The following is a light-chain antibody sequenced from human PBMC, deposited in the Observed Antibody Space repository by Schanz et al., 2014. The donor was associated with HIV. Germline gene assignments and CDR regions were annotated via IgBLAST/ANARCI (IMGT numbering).Light chain of an antibody. J-gene: IGKJ2*01. CDR3: QQYGFSPPHT. CDR1: QSVGTN. CDR2: GAS. V-gene: IGKV3-20*01. Sequence: EIVLTQSPGTLSVSPGEKVTLSCRASQSVGTNLAWTQQKPGQAPTLLIYGASSRSTGIPDRFSGSGSGTDFTLTISRLEPEDCEVYYCQQYGFSPPHTFGQGTKLEIK.